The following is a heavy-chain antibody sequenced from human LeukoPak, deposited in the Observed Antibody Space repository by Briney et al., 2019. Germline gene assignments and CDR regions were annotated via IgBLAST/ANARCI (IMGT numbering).Heavy chain of an antibody. CDR1: GGSISSYY. D-gene: IGHD1-7*01. V-gene: IGHV4-59*08. Sequence: ASETLSLTCTVSGGSISSYYWSWFRQPPGKGLEWIGYIHYSGSTNYNPSLRSRVTISVDKSRNEFSLRLNSVTAADTAVYYCASSEWNYAHWGQGTLVTVSS. J-gene: IGHJ4*02. CDR3: ASSEWNYAH. CDR2: IHYSGST.